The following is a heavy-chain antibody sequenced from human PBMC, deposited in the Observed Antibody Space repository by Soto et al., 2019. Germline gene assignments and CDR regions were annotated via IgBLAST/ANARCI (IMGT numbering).Heavy chain of an antibody. CDR2: IYWDDDK. V-gene: IGHV2-5*02. D-gene: IGHD2-15*01. CDR3: AHMGSIQGWFDP. Sequence: QITLKESGPTLVKPTQTLTLTCTFSGFSLSTSGVGVGWIRQPPGKALEWLALIYWDDDKRYSPSLKSRLTITKDSSKNPVVLTMTNMDPVETATYYCAHMGSIQGWFDPWGQGTLVTVSS. J-gene: IGHJ5*02. CDR1: GFSLSTSGVG.